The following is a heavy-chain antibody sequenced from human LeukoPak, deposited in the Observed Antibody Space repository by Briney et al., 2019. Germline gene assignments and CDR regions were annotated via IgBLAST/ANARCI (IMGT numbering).Heavy chain of an antibody. J-gene: IGHJ5*02. Sequence: ASVKVSCKASGYTFTNYYMHWVRQAPGHGLEWLGLITPSGGSTWYAQKFQGRVTMTRDMSTSTDYMELSSLRSEDTAVYYCARDNSVGDYAWWFDPWGQGTLVTVSS. CDR3: ARDNSVGDYAWWFDP. CDR2: ITPSGGST. D-gene: IGHD1-26*01. V-gene: IGHV1-46*01. CDR1: GYTFTNYY.